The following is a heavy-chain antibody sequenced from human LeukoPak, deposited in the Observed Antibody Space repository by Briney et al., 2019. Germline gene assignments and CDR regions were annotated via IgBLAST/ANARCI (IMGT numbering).Heavy chain of an antibody. CDR3: AREGAMIVADYFDY. CDR1: GFTFSDYY. V-gene: IGHV3-11*04. J-gene: IGHJ4*02. D-gene: IGHD3-22*01. Sequence: GGSLRLSCAASGFTFSDYYMSWIRQAPGKGLEWVSTIKGIGPTTYYADSLKGRFTISRDNAKNSLYLQMNSLRAEDTAVYYCAREGAMIVADYFDYWGQGTLVTVSS. CDR2: IKGIGPTT.